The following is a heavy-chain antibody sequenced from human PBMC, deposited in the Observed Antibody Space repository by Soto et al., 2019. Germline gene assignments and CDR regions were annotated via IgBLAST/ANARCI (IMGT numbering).Heavy chain of an antibody. V-gene: IGHV5-51*01. D-gene: IGHD3-10*01. CDR1: GYTFTDYW. Sequence: LGESLKISCKGSGYTFTDYWIGWVRQMPGKGLEWMGIIYPGDSDTRYSPSFQGQVTISADKSISTAYLQWSSLKASDTAMYYCARGSVLLWFGELLYSHFDYWGQGTLVTVSS. CDR2: IYPGDSDT. CDR3: ARGSVLLWFGELLYSHFDY. J-gene: IGHJ4*02.